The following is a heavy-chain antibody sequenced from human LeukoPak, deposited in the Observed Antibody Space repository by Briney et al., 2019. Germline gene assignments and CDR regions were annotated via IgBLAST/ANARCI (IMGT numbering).Heavy chain of an antibody. V-gene: IGHV1-69*13. Sequence: SVKVSCKASGGTFSSYAISWVRQAPGQGLEWMGGIIPIFGTANYAQKFQGRVTITADESTSTAYMELSSLRSEDTAVYYCAREPSYYYDSSGYPNWFDPWGQGTLVTVSS. CDR1: GGTFSSYA. J-gene: IGHJ5*02. D-gene: IGHD3-22*01. CDR2: IIPIFGTA. CDR3: AREPSYYYDSSGYPNWFDP.